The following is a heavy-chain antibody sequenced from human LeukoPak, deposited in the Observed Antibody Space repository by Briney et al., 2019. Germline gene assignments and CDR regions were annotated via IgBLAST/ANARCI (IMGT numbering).Heavy chain of an antibody. V-gene: IGHV4-39*07. CDR3: AGQLGMVSWFDP. J-gene: IGHJ5*02. CDR1: GGSISSSSYY. D-gene: IGHD7-27*01. Sequence: SETLSLTCTVSGGSISSSSYYWGWIRQPPGKGLEWIGSIYYSGSTYYNPSLKSRVTISVDTSKNQFSLKLSSVTAADTAVYYCAGQLGMVSWFDPWGQGTLVTVSS. CDR2: IYYSGST.